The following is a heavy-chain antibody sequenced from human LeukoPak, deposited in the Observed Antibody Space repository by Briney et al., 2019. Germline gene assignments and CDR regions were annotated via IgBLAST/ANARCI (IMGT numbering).Heavy chain of an antibody. CDR2: IDPSDSYT. Sequence: GESLKISCKGSGYTLTSYWISWVRQMPGKGLEWMGRIDPSDSYTNYSPSFQGHVTISADKSISTAYLQWSSLKASDTAMYYCAPHRGGLEDLTFDPWGQGTLVTVSS. J-gene: IGHJ5*02. CDR3: APHRGGLEDLTFDP. CDR1: GYTLTSYW. V-gene: IGHV5-10-1*01. D-gene: IGHD3-10*01.